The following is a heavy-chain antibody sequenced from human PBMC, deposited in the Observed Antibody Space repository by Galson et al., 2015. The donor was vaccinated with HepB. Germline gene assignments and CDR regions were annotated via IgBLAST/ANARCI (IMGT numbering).Heavy chain of an antibody. Sequence: SVKVSCKASGGTFSSYAISWVRQAPGQGLEWMGGIIPIFGTANYAQKFQGRVTITADESTSTAYMELSSLRSEDTAVYYCARDCDYYDSNPFDYWGQGTLVTVSS. V-gene: IGHV1-69*13. D-gene: IGHD3-22*01. J-gene: IGHJ4*02. CDR1: GGTFSSYA. CDR3: ARDCDYYDSNPFDY. CDR2: IIPIFGTA.